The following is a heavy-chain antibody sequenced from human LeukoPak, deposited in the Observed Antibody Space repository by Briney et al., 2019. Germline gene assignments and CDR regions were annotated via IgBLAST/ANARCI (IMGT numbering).Heavy chain of an antibody. CDR3: ARDRSITGVQNYLDV. D-gene: IGHD1-20*01. V-gene: IGHV1-46*01. Sequence: GASVKVSCKASGYTFTDYYIHWVRQAPGQGFEWMGIMSPHGGIIRSAQKFQGRVAMTGDTSTTTVYMELTSLRSEDTAVYYCARDRSITGVQNYLDVWGTGTTVTISS. CDR1: GYTFTDYY. CDR2: MSPHGGII. J-gene: IGHJ6*03.